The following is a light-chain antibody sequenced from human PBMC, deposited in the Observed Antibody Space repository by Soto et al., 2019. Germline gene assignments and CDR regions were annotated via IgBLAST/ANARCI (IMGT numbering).Light chain of an antibody. CDR2: DVS. J-gene: IGLJ1*01. CDR3: CSYTTSNTRQVV. V-gene: IGLV2-14*01. CDR1: SSDVGGYNY. Sequence: QSVLTQPASVSGSPGQSITISCTGPSSDVGGYNYVSWYQQHPGKAPKFMIYDVSNRPSGVSNRFSGCKSGNTASLTISGLQAEDEADYYCCSYTTSNTRQVVFGTGTKVTVL.